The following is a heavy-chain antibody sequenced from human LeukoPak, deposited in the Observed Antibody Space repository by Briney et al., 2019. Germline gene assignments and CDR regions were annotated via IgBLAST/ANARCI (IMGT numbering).Heavy chain of an antibody. CDR2: ISGSGGST. CDR3: AKDLGHCSSTSCYGGPLDY. Sequence: GGSLRLSCAASGFTFSSYAMSWVRQAPGKGLEWVSAISGSGGSTYYADSVKGRFTISRDNSRNTLYLQMNSLRAEDTAVYYCAKDLGHCSSTSCYGGPLDYWGQGTLVTVSS. CDR1: GFTFSSYA. J-gene: IGHJ4*02. D-gene: IGHD2-2*01. V-gene: IGHV3-23*01.